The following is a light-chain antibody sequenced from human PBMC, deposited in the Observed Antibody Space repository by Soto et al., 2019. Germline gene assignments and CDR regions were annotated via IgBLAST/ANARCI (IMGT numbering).Light chain of an antibody. Sequence: EIVLTQSPYTLSLSLGERDTLSCRASQSVDNYLAWYQQRPGQAPRLLIYDASNRASGIPARFSGSGSGTDFTLTISSLEPEDFAVYYCQQRSTGPPLSFGVGTKVDIK. CDR3: QQRSTGPPLS. CDR1: QSVDNY. V-gene: IGKV3-11*01. J-gene: IGKJ4*01. CDR2: DAS.